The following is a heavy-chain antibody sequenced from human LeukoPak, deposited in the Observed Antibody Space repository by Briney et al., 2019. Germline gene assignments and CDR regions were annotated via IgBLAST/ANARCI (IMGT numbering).Heavy chain of an antibody. Sequence: ASVKVSCKASGYTFTSYAMNWVRQAPGQGLEWMGWINTNTGNPTYAQGFTGRFVFSLDTSVSTAYLQISSLKADDTAVYYCARVSFEDSWWYYYYYMDVWGKGTTVTVSS. CDR1: GYTFTSYA. CDR2: INTNTGNP. CDR3: ARVSFEDSWWYYYYYMDV. V-gene: IGHV7-4-1*02. J-gene: IGHJ6*03. D-gene: IGHD2-8*02.